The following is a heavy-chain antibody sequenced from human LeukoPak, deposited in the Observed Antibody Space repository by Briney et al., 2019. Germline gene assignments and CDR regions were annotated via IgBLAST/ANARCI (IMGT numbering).Heavy chain of an antibody. D-gene: IGHD4-11*01. Sequence: GGSLRLSCAASGFTFSTYRMSWVRQAPGKGLEWVANIKQDGSEKHYVDSVKGRFTISRDNAKNSLYLQMSSLRAEDTAVYYCTRVEETATTAAIIRKYSYYYYYMDVWGRGNTVTVSS. V-gene: IGHV3-7*01. CDR2: IKQDGSEK. CDR1: GFTFSTYR. J-gene: IGHJ6*03. CDR3: TRVEETATTAAIIRKYSYYYYYMDV.